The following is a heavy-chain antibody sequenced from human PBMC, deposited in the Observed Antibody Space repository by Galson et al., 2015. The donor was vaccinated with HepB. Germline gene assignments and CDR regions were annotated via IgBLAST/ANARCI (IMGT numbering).Heavy chain of an antibody. CDR3: VHRTRYSNPWWSGHYFDS. Sequence: PALVKPTQTLTLTCTLSGFSLSTSGVTVGWIRQPPGKALEWLAFIHWDDDNDRRPSLRNRPSISTDTSKTQVVLTLTNIGPEDAGTYYCVHRTRYSNPWWSGHYFDSWGQGTLVTVSS. CDR2: IHWDDDN. D-gene: IGHD6-13*01. J-gene: IGHJ4*02. V-gene: IGHV2-5*02. CDR1: GFSLSTSGVT.